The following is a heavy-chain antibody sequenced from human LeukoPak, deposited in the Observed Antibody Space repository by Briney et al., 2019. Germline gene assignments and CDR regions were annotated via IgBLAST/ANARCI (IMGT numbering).Heavy chain of an antibody. J-gene: IGHJ6*04. CDR2: IKQDGSGK. CDR3: ARDRGAAGTWFYYYYGMDV. V-gene: IGHV3-7*01. CDR1: GFTFSSYW. D-gene: IGHD6-13*01. Sequence: PGGSLRLSCAASGFTFSSYWMSWVRQAPGKGLEWVANIKQDGSGKYYVDSVKGRFTISRDNAKNSLYLQMNSLRAEDTAVYYCARDRGAAGTWFYYYYGMDVWGKGTTVTVSS.